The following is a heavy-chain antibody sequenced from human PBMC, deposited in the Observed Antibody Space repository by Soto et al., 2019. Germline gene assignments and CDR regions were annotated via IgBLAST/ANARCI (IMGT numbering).Heavy chain of an antibody. CDR1: GFTFSSYS. V-gene: IGHV3-21*01. CDR3: ARGRVTYYYDSSGYYSYFDY. J-gene: IGHJ4*02. Sequence: PGGSLRLSCAASGFTFSSYSMNWVRQAPGKGLEWVSSISSSSSYIYYADSVKGRFTISRDNAKNSLYLQMNSLRAEDTAVYYCARGRVTYYYDSSGYYSYFDYWGQGTLVT. CDR2: ISSSSSYI. D-gene: IGHD3-22*01.